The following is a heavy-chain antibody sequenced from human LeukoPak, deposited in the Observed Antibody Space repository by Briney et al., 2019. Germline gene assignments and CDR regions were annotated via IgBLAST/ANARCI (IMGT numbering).Heavy chain of an antibody. CDR1: GGSISSGGYY. V-gene: IGHV4-31*03. CDR2: IYYSGST. J-gene: IGHJ4*02. CDR3: ARGLSAEFDY. Sequence: SETLSLTCTVSGGSISSGGYYWSWIRQHPGEGLEWIGYIYYSGSTYYNPSLKSRVTISVDTSKNQFSLKLSSVTAADTAVYYCARGLSAEFDYWGQGTLVTVSS.